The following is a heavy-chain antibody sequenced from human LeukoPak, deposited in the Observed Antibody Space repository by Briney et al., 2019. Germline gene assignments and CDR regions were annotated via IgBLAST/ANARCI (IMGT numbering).Heavy chain of an antibody. J-gene: IGHJ4*02. CDR1: GFTFDDYG. D-gene: IGHD6-19*01. CDR2: ISSSSSYI. Sequence: GGSLRLSCAASGFTFDDYGMSWVRQAPGKGLEWVSSISSSSSYIYYADSVKGRFTISRDNAKNSLYLQMNSLRAEDTAVYYCARGGRSSGWPKNFDYWGQGTLVTVSS. CDR3: ARGGRSSGWPKNFDY. V-gene: IGHV3-21*01.